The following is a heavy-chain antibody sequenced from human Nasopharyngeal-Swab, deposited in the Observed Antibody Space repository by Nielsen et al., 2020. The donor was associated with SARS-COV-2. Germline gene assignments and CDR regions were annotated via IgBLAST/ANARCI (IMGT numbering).Heavy chain of an antibody. CDR3: ARGRGDGYNYWFDP. CDR2: IGTAGDT. V-gene: IGHV3-13*01. D-gene: IGHD5-24*01. CDR1: GFTFTSHD. Sequence: AGSLRLSCSASGFTFTSHDMHWVRHAPGKGLEWVSAIGTAGDTYYPGSVKGRFTISRENAKNSLYLQMNSLRAGDTAVYYCARGRGDGYNYWFDPWGQGTLVTVSS. J-gene: IGHJ5*02.